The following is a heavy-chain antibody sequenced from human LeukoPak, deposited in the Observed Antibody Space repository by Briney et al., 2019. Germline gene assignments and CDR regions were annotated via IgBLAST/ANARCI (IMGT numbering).Heavy chain of an antibody. V-gene: IGHV3-21*01. J-gene: IGHJ4*02. CDR2: ISTSSSYI. D-gene: IGHD3-10*01. Sequence: GGPLRLSCAASGFTFSSYSMNWVRQAPGKGLEWVSSISTSSSYIYYADSVKGRFTISRDNAKNSLYLQMNSLRAEDTAVYYCARDRTYGSGSYSFDYWGQGTLVTVSS. CDR3: ARDRTYGSGSYSFDY. CDR1: GFTFSSYS.